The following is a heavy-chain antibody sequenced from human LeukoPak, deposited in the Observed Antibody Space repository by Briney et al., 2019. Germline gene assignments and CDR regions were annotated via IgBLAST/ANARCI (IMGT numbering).Heavy chain of an antibody. Sequence: PGGSLRLSCAASGFTFDDYGMSWVRQAPGKGLEWVAFIRYDGSNKYYADSVKGRFTISRDNSKNTLYLQMNSLRAEDTAVYYCARARYRDYGADYWGQGTLVTVSS. D-gene: IGHD4-17*01. CDR1: GFTFDDYG. V-gene: IGHV3-30*02. CDR3: ARARYRDYGADY. J-gene: IGHJ4*02. CDR2: IRYDGSNK.